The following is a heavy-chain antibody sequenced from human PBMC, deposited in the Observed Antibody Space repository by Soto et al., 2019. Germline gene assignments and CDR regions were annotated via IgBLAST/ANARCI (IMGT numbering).Heavy chain of an antibody. J-gene: IGHJ4*02. CDR3: PTPGFCSGGSCSNGPDY. D-gene: IGHD2-15*01. CDR1: GYSFSSQW. CDR2: IYPGDSDT. V-gene: IGHV5-51*01. Sequence: PGESLKISCKGSGYSFSSQWIGWVRQIPGRGLEWMGIIYPGDSDTIYSPSFQGQVTFSVDKSISTAYLQWSSLKASDTAMYYCPTPGFCSGGSCSNGPDYWGQGTLVPVSS.